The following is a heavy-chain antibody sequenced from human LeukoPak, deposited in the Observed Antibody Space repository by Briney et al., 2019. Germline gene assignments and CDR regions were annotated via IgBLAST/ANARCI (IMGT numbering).Heavy chain of an antibody. J-gene: IGHJ4*02. D-gene: IGHD3-10*01. CDR1: GGSISSYY. CDR2: IYYSGST. Sequence: SETLSLTCTVSGGSISSYYWSWIRQPPGKGLEWIGYIYYSGSTNYNPSLKSRVAISVDTSKNQFSLKLSSVTAADTAVYYCARGLSGRGHYSDYWGQGALVTVSS. CDR3: ARGLSGRGHYSDY. V-gene: IGHV4-59*01.